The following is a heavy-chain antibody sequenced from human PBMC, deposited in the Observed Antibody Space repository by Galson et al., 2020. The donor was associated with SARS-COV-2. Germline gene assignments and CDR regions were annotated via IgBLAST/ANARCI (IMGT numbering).Heavy chain of an antibody. D-gene: IGHD3-16*01. V-gene: IGHV3-74*01. CDR1: GFTFSSYW. J-gene: IGHJ4*02. CDR2: IYSEGSST. Sequence: ALHGESLKISCAASGFTFSSYWMHWVRQAPGKGLEWVSRIYSEGSSTSYADSVKGRFTISGDDAKNTLYLHMSSLRAEDTAVYYCARGDMRNDYCDCWGQGTLVTVSS. CDR3: ARGDMRNDYCDC.